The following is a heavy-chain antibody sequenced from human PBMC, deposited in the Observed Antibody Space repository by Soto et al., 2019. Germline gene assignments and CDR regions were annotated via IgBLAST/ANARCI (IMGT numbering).Heavy chain of an antibody. V-gene: IGHV4-39*01. CDR1: GGSISSSSYY. D-gene: IGHD4-17*01. CDR3: ARPSPGDYSSYFDY. CDR2: IYYSGST. J-gene: IGHJ4*02. Sequence: QLQLQESGPGLVKPSETLSLTCTVSGGSISSSSYYWGWIRQPPGKGLEWIGSIYYSGSTYYNPSLQSRVTISVDTSKNQFSLKLSSVTAADTAVYYCARPSPGDYSSYFDYWGQGTLVTVSS.